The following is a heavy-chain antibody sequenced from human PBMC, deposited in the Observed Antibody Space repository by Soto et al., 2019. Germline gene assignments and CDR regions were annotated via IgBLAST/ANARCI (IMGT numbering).Heavy chain of an antibody. CDR1: GFTFSTYA. CDR2: ISGSGETT. Sequence: EVHLLESGGGLVQPGGSLRLSCAASGFTFSTYAMSWVRQAPGKGLEWVASISGSGETTYYADSVKGRFTISRDNSENPLYLQMSRLRAEDTAVYYCGNPYRRTGKLQLRDDWGQGTLVTVSS. V-gene: IGHV3-23*01. J-gene: IGHJ4*02. CDR3: GNPYRRTGKLQLRDD. D-gene: IGHD1-7*01.